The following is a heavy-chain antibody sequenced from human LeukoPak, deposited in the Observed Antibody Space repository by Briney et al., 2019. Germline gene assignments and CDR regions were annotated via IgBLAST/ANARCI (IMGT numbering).Heavy chain of an antibody. CDR3: ARDLAYSRLDY. V-gene: IGHV3-33*01. CDR1: GFTFSSYG. J-gene: IGHJ4*02. Sequence: GGSLRLSCAASGFTFSSYGMHWVRQAPGKGLEWVAVIWYDGSNKYYADSVKGRFTISRDNSKNTLYLQMNSLRVEDTASYYCARDLAYSRLDYWGQGMLVTVSS. CDR2: IWYDGSNK. D-gene: IGHD5-18*01.